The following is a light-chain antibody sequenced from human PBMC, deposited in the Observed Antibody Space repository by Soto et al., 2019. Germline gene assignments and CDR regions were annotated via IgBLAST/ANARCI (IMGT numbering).Light chain of an antibody. CDR1: QSVLYSSNNKNY. CDR3: QQYYSSPYT. CDR2: WAS. V-gene: IGKV4-1*01. J-gene: IGKJ2*01. Sequence: IVMTQSPDSLAASLGERATINCKSSQSVLYSSNNKNYLAWYQQKPGQPPKLLIYWASTRESGVPDRFSGSGSGTDFTLTISRLQAEDVAVYYCQQYYSSPYTFGQGTKLEIK.